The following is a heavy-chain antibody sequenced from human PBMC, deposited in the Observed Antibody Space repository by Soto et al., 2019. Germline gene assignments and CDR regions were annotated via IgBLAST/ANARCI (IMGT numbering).Heavy chain of an antibody. D-gene: IGHD4-17*01. CDR1: GYTFTSYG. CDR2: ISAYNGNT. V-gene: IGHV1-18*01. J-gene: IGHJ6*02. CDR3: ARWASIGDYYYYYGMDV. Sequence: QVQLVQSGAEVKKPGASVKVSCKASGYTFTSYGISWVRQAPGQGLEWMGWISAYNGNTNYAQKLQGRVTMTTDTSTSTAYMELRSLRSDDTAVYYCARWASIGDYYYYYGMDVWGQGTTVTVSS.